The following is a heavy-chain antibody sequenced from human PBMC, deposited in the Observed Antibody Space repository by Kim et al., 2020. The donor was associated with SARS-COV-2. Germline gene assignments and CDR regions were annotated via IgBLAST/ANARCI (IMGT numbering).Heavy chain of an antibody. CDR2: IYYSGST. CDR3: AREVRDFWSGSPYYYGMDV. D-gene: IGHD3-3*01. CDR1: GGSISSGGYY. J-gene: IGHJ6*02. Sequence: SETLSLTCTVSGGSISSGGYYWSWIRQHPGKGLEWIGYIYYSGSTYYNPSLKSRVTISVDTSKNQFSLKLSSVTAADTAVYYCAREVRDFWSGSPYYYGMDVWGQGTTVTVSS. V-gene: IGHV4-31*03.